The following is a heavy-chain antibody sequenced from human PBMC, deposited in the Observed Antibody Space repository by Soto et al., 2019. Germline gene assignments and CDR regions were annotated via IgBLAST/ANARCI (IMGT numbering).Heavy chain of an antibody. V-gene: IGHV3-30*19. CDR2: ISYDGSNA. D-gene: IGHD2-21*01. Sequence: QGQLVESGGDVVQPGRSLRLSCAASGVTFSSFGMHWVRQAPGKGLEWVALISYDGSNAYYGDSVKGRFTISRDNSKNILYLQMNTLRAEDSAVYYCAKVKMTYAIRGLYFDLWGQGTLVTVSS. CDR1: GVTFSSFG. J-gene: IGHJ4*02. CDR3: AKVKMTYAIRGLYFDL.